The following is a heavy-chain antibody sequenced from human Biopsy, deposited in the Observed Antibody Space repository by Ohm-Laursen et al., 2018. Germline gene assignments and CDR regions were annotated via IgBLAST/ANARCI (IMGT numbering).Heavy chain of an antibody. CDR1: GGSVGSGTFH. J-gene: IGHJ1*01. D-gene: IGHD5-12*01. CDR2: VYYTGNT. Sequence: GILSLTCSVSGGSVGSGTFHWGWIRQPPGKGLEWIGHVYYTGNTNYNPSLKSRVTISMDMSKNQFSLRLSSVTAADTAVYYCVRQGGYFQNWGPGSQVAVSS. CDR3: VRQGGYFQN. V-gene: IGHV4-61*01.